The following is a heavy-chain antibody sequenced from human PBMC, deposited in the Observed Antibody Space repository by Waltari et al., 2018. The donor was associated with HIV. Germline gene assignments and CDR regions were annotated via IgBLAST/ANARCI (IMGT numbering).Heavy chain of an antibody. Sequence: QVQLQQWGAGLLKPSETLSLTCAVYGGSFSDYYWSWIRQPPGKGLEWIGEINHSGTTNYNPSLKRRVIISVDTSKNQFSLKLSSVTAADTALYYCALQGQGGNFDYWGKGTLVTVSS. CDR1: GGSFSDYY. CDR3: ALQGQGGNFDY. CDR2: INHSGTT. J-gene: IGHJ4*02. V-gene: IGHV4-34*01. D-gene: IGHD3-16*01.